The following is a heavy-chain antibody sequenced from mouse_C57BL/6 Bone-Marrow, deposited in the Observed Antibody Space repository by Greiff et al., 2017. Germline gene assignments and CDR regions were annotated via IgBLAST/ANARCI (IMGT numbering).Heavy chain of an antibody. CDR3: ATERGRAMDY. V-gene: IGHV1-54*01. CDR1: GYAFTNYL. J-gene: IGHJ4*01. CDR2: INPGSGGT. Sequence: VQLQQSGAELVRPGTSVKVSCKASGYAFTNYLIEWVKQRPGQGLEWIGVINPGSGGTNYNEKFKGKATLTADKSSSTAYRQLSSLTSEDSAVYFCATERGRAMDYWGQGTSVTVSS.